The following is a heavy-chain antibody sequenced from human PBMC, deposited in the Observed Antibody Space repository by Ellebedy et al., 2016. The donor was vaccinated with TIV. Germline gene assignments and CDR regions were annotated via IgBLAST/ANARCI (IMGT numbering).Heavy chain of an antibody. CDR3: ASNDRYYYYGMDV. V-gene: IGHV3-11*06. CDR2: ISSSSSYT. J-gene: IGHJ6*02. Sequence: GGSLRLSCAASGFTFSDYYMSWIRQAPGKGLEWVSYISSSSSYTNYADSVKGRFTISRDNAKNSLYLQMSSLRAEDTAVYYCASNDRYYYYGMDVWGQGTTVTVSS. D-gene: IGHD2-8*01. CDR1: GFTFSDYY.